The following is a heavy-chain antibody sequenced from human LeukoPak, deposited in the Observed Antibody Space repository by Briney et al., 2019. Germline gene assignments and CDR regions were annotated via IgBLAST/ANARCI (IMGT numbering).Heavy chain of an antibody. J-gene: IGHJ6*03. CDR1: GGSISSYY. CDR3: ARGRAAAGRRYYYYMDV. Sequence: SETLSLTCTVSGGSISSYYWSWIRQPPGKGLEWIGYIYYSGSTNYNPSLKSRVTISVDTSKNQFSLKLSSVTAADTAVYYCARGRAAAGRRYYYYMDVWGKGTTVTVSS. V-gene: IGHV4-59*01. D-gene: IGHD6-13*01. CDR2: IYYSGST.